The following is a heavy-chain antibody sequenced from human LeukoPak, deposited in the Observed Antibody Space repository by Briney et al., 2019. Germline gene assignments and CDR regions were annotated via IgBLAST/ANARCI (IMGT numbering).Heavy chain of an antibody. V-gene: IGHV1-69*01. CDR1: GGTFSSYA. Sequence: SVKVSCKASGGTFSSYAISWVRQAPGQGLEWMGGIIPIFGTANYAQKFQGRVTITADESTSTAYKELSSLRSEDTAVYYCARDQEGNYYDSSGTFDYWGQGTLVTVSS. CDR2: IIPIFGTA. D-gene: IGHD3-22*01. CDR3: ARDQEGNYYDSSGTFDY. J-gene: IGHJ4*02.